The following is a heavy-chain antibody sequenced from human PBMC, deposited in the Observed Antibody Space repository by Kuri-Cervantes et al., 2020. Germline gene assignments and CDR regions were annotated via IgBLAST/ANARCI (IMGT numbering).Heavy chain of an antibody. V-gene: IGHV1-69*13. CDR1: GDTFRNFG. Sequence: SVKVSCKASGDTFRNFGFVWVRQAPGQGLEWMGGIIPVHDTTTYAQKFQDRVTLTADESTSTAYMELSSLRSDDTAMYYCARDSTTITGLAFDNWGQGTLVTVSS. CDR2: IIPVHDTT. J-gene: IGHJ4*02. CDR3: ARDSTTITGLAFDN. D-gene: IGHD1-20*01.